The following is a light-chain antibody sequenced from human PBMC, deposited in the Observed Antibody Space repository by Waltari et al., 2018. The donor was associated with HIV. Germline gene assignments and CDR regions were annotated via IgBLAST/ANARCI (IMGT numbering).Light chain of an antibody. Sequence: DTALTQYPGTLSLSPGEVAILSSRISQPVSSTHLAWYQQKPGQAPRLLVSGASTRAAGIPDRFSGSRSGAHFTLSLSRLEPEDFAVYYCHQYGSLPETFGQGTKV. CDR2: GAS. CDR1: QPVSSTH. CDR3: HQYGSLPET. V-gene: IGKV3-20*01. J-gene: IGKJ1*01.